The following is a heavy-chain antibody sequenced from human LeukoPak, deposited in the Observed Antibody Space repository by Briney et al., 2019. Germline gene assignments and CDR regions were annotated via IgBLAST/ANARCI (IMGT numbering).Heavy chain of an antibody. CDR1: GFTFSNYW. Sequence: GGSLRLSCATSGFTFSNYWMHWVRQVPGKGLEWVSRISADVESTSYADSVKGRFTISKDNAKNTVYLQMNSLRAEDTAVYYCVSFYETYWGRGALVTVSS. V-gene: IGHV3-74*01. J-gene: IGHJ4*02. D-gene: IGHD2/OR15-2a*01. CDR3: VSFYETY. CDR2: ISADVEST.